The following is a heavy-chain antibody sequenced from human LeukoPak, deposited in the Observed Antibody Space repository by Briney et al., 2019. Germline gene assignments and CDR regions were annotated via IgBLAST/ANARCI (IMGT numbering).Heavy chain of an antibody. CDR2: ISVYNVNA. CDR3: ARVGRGCSSIRCYWEDWFDP. J-gene: IGHJ5*02. D-gene: IGHD2-2*01. V-gene: IGHV1-18*01. CDR1: GYTFTNYG. Sequence: GASVKVSCKASGYTFTNYGITWVREAPGQGPEWLGWISVYNVNAHYAQNVQGRVTLTTDTSTNTAYMELRGLTSDDTAMYYCARVGRGCSSIRCYWEDWFDPWGQGTLVIVSS.